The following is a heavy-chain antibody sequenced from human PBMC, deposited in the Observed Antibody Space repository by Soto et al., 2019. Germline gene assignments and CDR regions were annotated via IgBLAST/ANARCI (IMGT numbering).Heavy chain of an antibody. Sequence: SVKVSCKASGGTFSSYTISWVRQAPGQGLERMGRIIPILGIANYAQKFQGRVTITADKSTSTAYMELSSLRSEDTAVYYCALESVGYYGSGSYPYYYYGMDVWGQEKTVTVSS. J-gene: IGHJ6*02. CDR2: IIPILGIA. CDR3: ALESVGYYGSGSYPYYYYGMDV. CDR1: GGTFSSYT. D-gene: IGHD3-10*01. V-gene: IGHV1-69*02.